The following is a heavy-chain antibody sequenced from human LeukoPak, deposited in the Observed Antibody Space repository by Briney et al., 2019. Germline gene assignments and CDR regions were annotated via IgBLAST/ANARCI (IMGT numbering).Heavy chain of an antibody. CDR3: ARGPPQWLDAFDI. Sequence: SETLSLTCAVYGGSFSGYYWSWIRQPPGKGLEWIGEIKHSGSTNYNPSLKSRVTISVDTSKNQFSLKLSSVTAADTAVYYCARGPPQWLDAFDIWGQGTMVTVSS. J-gene: IGHJ3*02. CDR2: IKHSGST. CDR1: GGSFSGYY. V-gene: IGHV4-34*01. D-gene: IGHD6-19*01.